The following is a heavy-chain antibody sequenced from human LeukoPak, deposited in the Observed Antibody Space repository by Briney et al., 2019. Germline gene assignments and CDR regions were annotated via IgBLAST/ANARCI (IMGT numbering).Heavy chain of an antibody. CDR2: ISSSGSTI. CDR3: ARGGAARPDY. Sequence: GGSLRLSCAASGFTFSSYEMNWVRQAPGEGLEWVSYISSSGSTIYYADSVKGRFTISRDNAKNSLYLHMDSLRVDDMAVYYCARGGAARPDYWGQGTLVTVSS. CDR1: GFTFSSYE. V-gene: IGHV3-48*03. D-gene: IGHD6-6*01. J-gene: IGHJ4*02.